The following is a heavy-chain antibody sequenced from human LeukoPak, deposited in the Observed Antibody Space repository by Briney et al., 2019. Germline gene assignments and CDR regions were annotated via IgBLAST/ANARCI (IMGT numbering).Heavy chain of an antibody. D-gene: IGHD2/OR15-2a*01. Sequence: GESLRLSCAASGFTFSDYYMSWVRQTPGKGLEWVSVIYSGGSTYYADSVKGRFTISRDNSKNTLYLQMNSLRAEDTAVYYCARGEGHNTFDYWGQGTLVTVSS. J-gene: IGHJ4*02. V-gene: IGHV3-53*01. CDR3: ARGEGHNTFDY. CDR2: IYSGGST. CDR1: GFTFSDYY.